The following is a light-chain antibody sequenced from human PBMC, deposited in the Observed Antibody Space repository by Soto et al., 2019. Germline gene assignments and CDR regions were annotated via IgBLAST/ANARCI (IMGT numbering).Light chain of an antibody. J-gene: IGLJ2*01. CDR3: SSYTSSNTLV. Sequence: QSALTQPASVSGSPGQSITISCTGSSSDVGGYHYVSWYQQHPGKVPKLMIYEVSNRPSGVSNRFSGSKSGNTASLTISGLQAEDEADYYCSSYTSSNTLVFGGGTKLTVL. V-gene: IGLV2-14*01. CDR1: SSDVGGYHY. CDR2: EVS.